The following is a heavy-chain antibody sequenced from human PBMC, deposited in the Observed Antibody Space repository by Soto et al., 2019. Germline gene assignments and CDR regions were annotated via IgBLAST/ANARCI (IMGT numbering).Heavy chain of an antibody. CDR1: GFTFSSYS. V-gene: IGHV3-21*01. CDR3: ARDAYDILTGYHPLDY. CDR2: ISSSSSYI. J-gene: IGHJ4*02. Sequence: PGGSLRLSCAASGFTFSSYSMNWVRQAPGKGLEWVSSISSSSSYIYYADSVKGRFTISRDNAKNSLYLQMNSLRAEDTAVYYCARDAYDILTGYHPLDYGGQGTLVTVS. D-gene: IGHD3-9*01.